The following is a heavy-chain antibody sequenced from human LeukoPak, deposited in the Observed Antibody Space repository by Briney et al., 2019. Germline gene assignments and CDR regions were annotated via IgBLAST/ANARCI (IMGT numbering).Heavy chain of an antibody. CDR3: ARDRRSGWYFDF. CDR2: ITDTSGST. J-gene: IGHJ4*02. V-gene: IGHV3-23*01. D-gene: IGHD6-19*01. CDR1: GFTFTSHA. Sequence: PGGSLRLSCAASGFTFTSHAMSWVRQAPGKGLEWVSAITDTSGSTFYADSVRGRFTISRDNSKNTLYLQMNSLRAEDTAVYYCARDRRSGWYFDFWGQGTLVTVSS.